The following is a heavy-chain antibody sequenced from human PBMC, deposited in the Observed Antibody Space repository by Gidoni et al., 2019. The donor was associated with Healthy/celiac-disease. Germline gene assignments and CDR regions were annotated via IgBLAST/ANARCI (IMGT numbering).Heavy chain of an antibody. D-gene: IGHD4-17*01. CDR3: AKDRSLGCYGDYIFDY. Sequence: EVQLVESGGGLVQPGRSLRLPCAASGFTFDDYAMDWVRRAPGKGLEWVSGISWNSGSIGYADSVKGRFTISRDNAKNSLYLQMNTLRAEDTALYYCAKDRSLGCYGDYIFDYWGQGTLVTVSS. J-gene: IGHJ4*02. V-gene: IGHV3-9*01. CDR2: ISWNSGSI. CDR1: GFTFDDYA.